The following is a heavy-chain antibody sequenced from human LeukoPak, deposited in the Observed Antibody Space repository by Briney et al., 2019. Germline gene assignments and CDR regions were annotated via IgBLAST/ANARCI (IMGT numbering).Heavy chain of an antibody. D-gene: IGHD3-22*01. CDR3: AKDLLTMIDLGIDP. V-gene: IGHV3-23*01. Sequence: GGSLRLSCAASGFTFSSYAMSWVRQAPGKGLEWVSAISGSGGSTYYADSVKGRFTISRDNSKNTLYLQMNSPGAEDTAGYYCAKDLLTMIDLGIDPWGQGTLVTVSS. J-gene: IGHJ5*02. CDR2: ISGSGGST. CDR1: GFTFSSYA.